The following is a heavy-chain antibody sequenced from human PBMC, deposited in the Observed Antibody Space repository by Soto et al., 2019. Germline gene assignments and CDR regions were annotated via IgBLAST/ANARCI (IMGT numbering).Heavy chain of an antibody. CDR2: ISYDGSNK. Sequence: QVQLVESGGGVVKPGRSLRLSCAASGFTFSSYAMHWFRQAPGKGLEWVAVISYDGSNKYYADSVKGRFTISRDNSKNTLYLQMNSLRAEDTAVYYCARPVVAATPHYSGQGTLVTVSS. CDR3: ARPVVAATPHY. CDR1: GFTFSSYA. D-gene: IGHD2-15*01. J-gene: IGHJ4*02. V-gene: IGHV3-30-3*01.